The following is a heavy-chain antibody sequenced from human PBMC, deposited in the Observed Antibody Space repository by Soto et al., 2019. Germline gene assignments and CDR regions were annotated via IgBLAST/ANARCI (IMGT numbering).Heavy chain of an antibody. CDR3: AAFDPGPMGFDP. CDR2: TVVGSGNT. D-gene: IGHD3-9*01. J-gene: IGHJ5*02. V-gene: IGHV1-58*01. CDR1: GFTFSSSA. Sequence: SVKVSCKASGFTFSSSAVQWVRQARGQRLEWIGKTVVGSGNTNYAQKFQERVTITRDMSTSTAYMELSSLRSEDTAFYYCAAFDPGPMGFDPWGQGTLVTVS.